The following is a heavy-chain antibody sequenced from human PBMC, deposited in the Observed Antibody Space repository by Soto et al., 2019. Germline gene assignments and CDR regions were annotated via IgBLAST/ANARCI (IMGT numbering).Heavy chain of an antibody. CDR2: INGGNGNT. CDR3: ARDGAVAGNINFDY. Sequence: QVQLVQSGAEVKKPGASVKVSCKASGYTFTSYAMHWVRQAPGQRPEWMGWINGGNGNTKYSQKLQGRVTITRDTSASSGYMELSSLRSEDTAVYYCARDGAVAGNINFDYWGQGTLVTVSS. CDR1: GYTFTSYA. V-gene: IGHV1-3*01. J-gene: IGHJ4*02. D-gene: IGHD6-19*01.